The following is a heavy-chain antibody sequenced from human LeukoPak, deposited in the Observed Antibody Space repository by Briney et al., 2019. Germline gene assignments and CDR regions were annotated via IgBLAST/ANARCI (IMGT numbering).Heavy chain of an antibody. CDR1: GFTFSSYG. CDR2: ISYDGSNK. Sequence: GRSPRLSCAASGFTFSSYGMHWVRQAPDKGLEWVAVISYDGSNKYYADSVKGRFTISRDNSKNTLYLQMNSLRAEDTAVYYCANDYGDHRTPYYWGQGTLVTVSS. D-gene: IGHD4-17*01. J-gene: IGHJ4*02. CDR3: ANDYGDHRTPYY. V-gene: IGHV3-30*18.